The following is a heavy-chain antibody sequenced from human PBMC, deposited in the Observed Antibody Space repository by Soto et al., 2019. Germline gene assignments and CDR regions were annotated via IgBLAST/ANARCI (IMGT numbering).Heavy chain of an antibody. Sequence: DVQLLESGGGLVQPGGSLRLSCAASGFTFSSNAVRWVRQAPVKGLEWVSAISGSGGSTYYADSVKGRFTISRDNSKNTLYLQMNSLRAEDTAVYYCARRGSGSYYDYWGQGTLVTVSS. CDR1: GFTFSSNA. V-gene: IGHV3-23*01. D-gene: IGHD1-26*01. CDR2: ISGSGGST. J-gene: IGHJ4*02. CDR3: ARRGSGSYYDY.